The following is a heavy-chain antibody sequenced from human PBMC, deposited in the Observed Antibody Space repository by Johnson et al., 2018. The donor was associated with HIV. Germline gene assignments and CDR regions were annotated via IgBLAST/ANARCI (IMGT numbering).Heavy chain of an antibody. J-gene: IGHJ3*02. D-gene: IGHD2/OR15-2a*01. V-gene: IGHV3-9*01. CDR2: ISWNSGSI. CDR3: AKGEGAFSRSDPFDI. CDR1: GFTFDDYA. Sequence: VQLVESGGGLVQPGRSLRLSCAASGFTFDDYAMHWVRQAPGKGLEWVSGISWNSGSIGYVDSVKGRFTISRDNAKNSLYLQMNSLRAEDTALYYCAKGEGAFSRSDPFDIWGQGTMVTVSS.